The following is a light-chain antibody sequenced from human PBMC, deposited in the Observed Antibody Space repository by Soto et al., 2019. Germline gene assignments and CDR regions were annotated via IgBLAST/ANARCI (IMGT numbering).Light chain of an antibody. J-gene: IGKJ4*01. CDR1: QSVFSS. Sequence: ETVLTQSPATLSLSPGERASPSCRASQSVFSSLAWYQQKPGQAPRLLISDASNRAAGIPARFSGSGSGTDFTLTISSLEPEDFAVYYCQQRNSLPLTFGGGTKVEIK. CDR2: DAS. V-gene: IGKV3-11*01. CDR3: QQRNSLPLT.